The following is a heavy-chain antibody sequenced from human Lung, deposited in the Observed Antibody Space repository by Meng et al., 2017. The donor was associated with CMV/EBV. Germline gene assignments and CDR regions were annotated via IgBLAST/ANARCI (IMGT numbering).Heavy chain of an antibody. Sequence: FSSDGMHWVRQAPGKGLECVAFIRYDGSNKYYADYVKGRFTISRDYSKNTLYLQMNSLRAEDTAVYYCAKGFCDSSGYYSEEDYNFDYWXQGTLVTVSS. CDR1: FSSDG. CDR3: AKGFCDSSGYYSEEDYNFDY. CDR2: IRYDGSNK. D-gene: IGHD3-22*01. J-gene: IGHJ4*02. V-gene: IGHV3-30*02.